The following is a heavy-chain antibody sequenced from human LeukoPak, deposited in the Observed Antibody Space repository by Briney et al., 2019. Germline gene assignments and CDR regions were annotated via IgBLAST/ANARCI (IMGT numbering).Heavy chain of an antibody. V-gene: IGHV4-4*02. CDR3: ANAYYDILTGYSDAFDI. CDR1: GGSISSSNW. CDR2: IYHSGST. D-gene: IGHD3-9*01. J-gene: IGHJ3*02. Sequence: SETLSLTCAVSGGSISSSNWWSWVRQPPGKGLEWIGEIYHSGSTNYNPSLKSRVTISVDKSKNQFSLKLSSVTTADTAVYYCANAYYDILTGYSDAFDIWGQGTMVTVSS.